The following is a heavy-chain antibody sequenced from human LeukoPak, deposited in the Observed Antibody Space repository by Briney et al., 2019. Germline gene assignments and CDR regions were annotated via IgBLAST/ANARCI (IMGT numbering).Heavy chain of an antibody. CDR2: INSDGGTI. V-gene: IGHV3-11*01. CDR1: GFSFSDNY. D-gene: IGHD5-18*01. J-gene: IGHJ4*02. Sequence: PGGSLRLSCTASGFSFSDNYMGWIRQAPGKGLEWVSYINSDGGTIHYLDAAKGRFSISRDNSKRSLYLQMSRLKVDDTAVYYCARGGYGWTFKQWGQGTLVSVSS. CDR3: ARGGYGWTFKQ.